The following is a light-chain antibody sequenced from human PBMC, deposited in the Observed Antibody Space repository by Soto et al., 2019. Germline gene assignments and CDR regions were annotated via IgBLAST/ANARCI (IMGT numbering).Light chain of an antibody. Sequence: EIVLTQSPGTLSVSPGERATLSCRASESVSRNLAWYQQKPGQAPRLLIYGASIRDTDIPVRFSGSGSGTDFTLTISSLQSEDFAVYYCQQYNNWPPWTFGQGTKVDIK. J-gene: IGKJ1*01. CDR2: GAS. CDR3: QQYNNWPPWT. CDR1: ESVSRN. V-gene: IGKV3-15*01.